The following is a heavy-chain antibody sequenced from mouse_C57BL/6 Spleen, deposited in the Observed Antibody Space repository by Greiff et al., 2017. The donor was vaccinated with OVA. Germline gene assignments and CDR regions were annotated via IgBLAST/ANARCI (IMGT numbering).Heavy chain of an antibody. CDR3: ARLGNYDYFDY. D-gene: IGHD2-1*01. Sequence: EVQLVESGGGLVQPGGSLKLSCAASGFTFSDYYMYWVCQTPEKRLEWVAYISNGGGSTYYPDTVKGRFTISRDNAKNTLYLQMSRLKSEDTAMYYCARLGNYDYFDYWGQGTTLTVSS. V-gene: IGHV5-12*01. J-gene: IGHJ2*01. CDR1: GFTFSDYY. CDR2: ISNGGGST.